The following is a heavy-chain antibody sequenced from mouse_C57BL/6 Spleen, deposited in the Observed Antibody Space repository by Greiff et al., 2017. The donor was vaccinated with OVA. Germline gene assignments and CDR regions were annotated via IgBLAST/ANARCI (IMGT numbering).Heavy chain of an antibody. CDR1: GYTFTSYW. J-gene: IGHJ1*03. V-gene: IGHV1-55*01. D-gene: IGHD1-1*01. CDR3: ARLETTDWYFDV. Sequence: QVQLKQPGAELVKPGASVKMSCKASGYTFTSYWITWVKQRPGQGLEWIGDIYPGSGSTNYNEKFKSKATLTVDTSSSTAYMQLSSLTSEDSAVYYCARLETTDWYFDVWGTGTTVTVSS. CDR2: IYPGSGST.